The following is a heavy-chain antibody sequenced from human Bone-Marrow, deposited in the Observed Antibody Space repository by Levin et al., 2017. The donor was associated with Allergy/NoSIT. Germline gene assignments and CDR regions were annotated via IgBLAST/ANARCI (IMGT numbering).Heavy chain of an antibody. CDR2: ISGSGGST. CDR1: GFTFSSYA. Sequence: PGGSLRLSCAASGFTFSSYAMSWVRQAPGKGLEWVSAISGSGGSTYYADSVKGRFTISRDNSKNTLYLQMNSLRAEDTAVYYCAKPKRTYYDILTGYYPNWGQGTLVTVSS. J-gene: IGHJ4*02. V-gene: IGHV3-23*01. D-gene: IGHD3-9*01. CDR3: AKPKRTYYDILTGYYPN.